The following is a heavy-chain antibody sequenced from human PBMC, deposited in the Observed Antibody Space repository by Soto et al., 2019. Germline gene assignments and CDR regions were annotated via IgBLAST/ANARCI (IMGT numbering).Heavy chain of an antibody. Sequence: ASVKVSYKASGYTFTSYGISWVRQAPGQGLEWMGWISAYNGNTNYAQKLQGRVTMTTDTSTSTAYMELRSLRSDDTAVYYCARGITMVRGVIISDYFDYWGQGTLVTVSS. CDR3: ARGITMVRGVIISDYFDY. CDR1: GYTFTSYG. V-gene: IGHV1-18*01. D-gene: IGHD3-10*01. J-gene: IGHJ4*02. CDR2: ISAYNGNT.